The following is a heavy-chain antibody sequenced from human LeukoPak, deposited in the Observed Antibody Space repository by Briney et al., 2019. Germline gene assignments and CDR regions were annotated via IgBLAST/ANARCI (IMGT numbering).Heavy chain of an antibody. J-gene: IGHJ4*02. Sequence: GGALRLSCAAPGFNFSSYAMSWVRQAPGEGLEWVSAISTNGGSTYVADSVKGRFTITRDNAKNPLSLEMNSLRPEDTAVYYCVKGSAGSRPYYFDYWGQGTLLTVSS. CDR1: GFNFSSYA. V-gene: IGHV3-23*01. D-gene: IGHD6-13*01. CDR3: VKGSAGSRPYYFDY. CDR2: ISTNGGST.